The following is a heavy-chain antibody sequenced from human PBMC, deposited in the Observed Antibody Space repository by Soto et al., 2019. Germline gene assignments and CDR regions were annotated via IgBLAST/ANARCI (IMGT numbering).Heavy chain of an antibody. CDR1: GFTFSSYG. J-gene: IGHJ6*02. D-gene: IGHD3-22*01. CDR2: ISYDGSNK. Sequence: GGSLRLSCAASGFTFSSYGMHWVRQAPGKGLEWVAVISYDGSNKYYADSVKGRYTISRDNSKNTLYLQMNRLRAEDTDVYYYAKDLNLSSSGYYYYYYYGMDVWGQGTTVTVPS. V-gene: IGHV3-30*18. CDR3: AKDLNLSSSGYYYYYYYGMDV.